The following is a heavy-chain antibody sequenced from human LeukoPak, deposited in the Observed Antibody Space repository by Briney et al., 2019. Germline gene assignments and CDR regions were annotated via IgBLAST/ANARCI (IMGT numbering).Heavy chain of an antibody. CDR2: ISAYNGNT. D-gene: IGHD3-22*01. J-gene: IGHJ6*03. Sequence: ASVKVSCKASGYIFTSYYMYWVRQAPGQGLEWMGWISAYNGNTNYAQKLQGRVTMTTDTSTSTAYMELRSLRSDDTAVYYCARTVDYYDSSGYYYFVRDYYYYYMDVWGKGTTVTISS. V-gene: IGHV1-18*04. CDR1: GYIFTSYY. CDR3: ARTVDYYDSSGYYYFVRDYYYYYMDV.